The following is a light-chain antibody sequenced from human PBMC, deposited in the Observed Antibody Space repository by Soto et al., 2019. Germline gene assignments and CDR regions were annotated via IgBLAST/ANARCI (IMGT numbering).Light chain of an antibody. CDR1: QSITKY. CDR3: QQSDSPPLT. CDR2: AAS. V-gene: IGKV1-39*01. J-gene: IGKJ4*01. Sequence: DIPMTQFPPSLSATVGDRVTITCRASQSITKYLNWYQQKPGKAPKLLISAASRLQSGVPSRFSGSGSGTDFTLSISSLQPEDFATYYCQQSDSPPLTFGGGTKVEVK.